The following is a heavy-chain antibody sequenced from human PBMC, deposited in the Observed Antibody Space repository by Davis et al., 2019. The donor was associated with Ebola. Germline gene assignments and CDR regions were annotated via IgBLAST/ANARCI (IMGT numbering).Heavy chain of an antibody. Sequence: PGGSLRLSCAASGFTSNDYAMHWVRPVPGKGLEWVAGIYWNSDRIDYADSVRGRFIISRDNSKNTLYLQMNSLGVDDTAMFYCAKGLQSNSLLGQVTWGQGTLVTVSS. D-gene: IGHD6-6*01. CDR3: AKGLQSNSLLGQVT. CDR2: IYWNSDRI. CDR1: GFTSNDYA. V-gene: IGHV3-9*02. J-gene: IGHJ5*02.